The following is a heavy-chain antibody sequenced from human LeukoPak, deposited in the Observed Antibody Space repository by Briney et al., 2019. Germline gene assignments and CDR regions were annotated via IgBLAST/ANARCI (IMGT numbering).Heavy chain of an antibody. CDR3: ARDSCSSTSCPSIDDY. CDR2: INPNSGGT. D-gene: IGHD2-2*01. Sequence: ASVSLSFTASGYTFIAYYMHWVRQAPGQGLEWMGWINPNSGGTNYAQKFQGRVTMTRDTSISTVYMELSRLRSDDTAVYYCARDSCSSTSCPSIDDYWGQGTLVSVSS. CDR1: GYTFIAYY. V-gene: IGHV1-2*02. J-gene: IGHJ4*02.